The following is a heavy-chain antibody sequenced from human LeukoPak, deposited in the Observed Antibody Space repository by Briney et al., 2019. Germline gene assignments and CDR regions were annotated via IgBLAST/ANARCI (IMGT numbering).Heavy chain of an antibody. Sequence: PGGSLRLSCAASGFTVSSNYISWVRQAPGKELEWVSVIYSGGSTYYADSVKGRFTISRDNSKNTLYLQMNSLRAEDTAVYYCARDDRGYTDAFDIWGQGTMVTVSS. D-gene: IGHD5-18*01. J-gene: IGHJ3*02. V-gene: IGHV3-53*01. CDR1: GFTVSSNY. CDR2: IYSGGST. CDR3: ARDDRGYTDAFDI.